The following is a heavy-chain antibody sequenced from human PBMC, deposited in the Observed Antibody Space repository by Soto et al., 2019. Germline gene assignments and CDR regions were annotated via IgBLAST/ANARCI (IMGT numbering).Heavy chain of an antibody. CDR2: IYYSGST. J-gene: IGHJ5*02. Sequence: SPTLSLTCTVSGGSISSYYWSWIRQPPGKGLEWIGYIYYSGSTNYNPSLKSRVTISVDTSKNQFSLKLSSVTAADTAVYYCARRELAAAGNWFDPWGQGTLVTVSS. CDR1: GGSISSYY. V-gene: IGHV4-59*08. CDR3: ARRELAAAGNWFDP. D-gene: IGHD6-13*01.